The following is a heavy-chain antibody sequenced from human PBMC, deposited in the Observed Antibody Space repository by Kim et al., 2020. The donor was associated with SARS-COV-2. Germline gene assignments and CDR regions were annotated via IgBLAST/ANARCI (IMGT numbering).Heavy chain of an antibody. J-gene: IGHJ4*02. CDR3: VRDAWLDY. Sequence: SNDSTNYAEAVKVRFTVSRDSARHALYLQMNSLRSDDTAIYYCVRDAWLDYWGPGTLVTVSS. D-gene: IGHD5-12*01. V-gene: IGHV3-23*01. CDR2: SNDST.